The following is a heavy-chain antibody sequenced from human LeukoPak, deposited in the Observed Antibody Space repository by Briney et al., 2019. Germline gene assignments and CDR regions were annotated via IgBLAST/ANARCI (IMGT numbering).Heavy chain of an antibody. CDR1: RFTFSSYA. J-gene: IGHJ4*02. CDR2: ISGSGGST. V-gene: IGHV3-23*01. CDR3: AKDRDSGSYLDCFDY. D-gene: IGHD1-26*01. Sequence: GGSLRLSCVASRFTFSSYAMSWVRQAPGKGLEWVSAISGSGGSTYYADSVKGRFTISRDDSKNTLYLQMNSLRAEDTAVYYCAKDRDSGSYLDCFDYWGQGTLVTVSS.